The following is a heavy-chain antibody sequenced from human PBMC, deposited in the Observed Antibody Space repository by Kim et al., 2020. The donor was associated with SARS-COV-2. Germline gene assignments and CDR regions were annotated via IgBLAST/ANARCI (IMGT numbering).Heavy chain of an antibody. V-gene: IGHV4-31*03. J-gene: IGHJ4*02. CDR2: IYYSGST. CDR3: ARVPYISSWYFDY. D-gene: IGHD6-13*01. CDR1: GGSISSGGYY. Sequence: SETLSLTCTVSGGSISSGGYYWSWIRQHPGKGLEWIGYIYYSGSTYYNPSLKSRVTISVDTSKNQFSLKLSSVTAADTAVYYCARVPYISSWYFDYWGQGTLVTVSS.